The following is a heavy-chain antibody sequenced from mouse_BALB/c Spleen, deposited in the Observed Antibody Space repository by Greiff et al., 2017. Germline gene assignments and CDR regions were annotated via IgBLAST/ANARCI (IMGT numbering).Heavy chain of an antibody. CDR3: ARSYYYGSSPGYFDY. J-gene: IGHJ2*01. CDR1: GYTFTDYA. Sequence: VQLQQSGAELVRPGFSVKISCKGSGYTFTDYAMHWVKQSHAKSLEWIGVISTYYGDASYNQKFKGKATMTVDKSSSTAYMELARLTSEDSAIYYCARSYYYGSSPGYFDYWGQGTTLTVSS. D-gene: IGHD1-1*01. V-gene: IGHV1S137*01. CDR2: ISTYYGDA.